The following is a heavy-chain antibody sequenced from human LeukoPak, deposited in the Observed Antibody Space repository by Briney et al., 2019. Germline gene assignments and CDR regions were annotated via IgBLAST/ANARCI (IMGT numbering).Heavy chain of an antibody. D-gene: IGHD4/OR15-4a*01. J-gene: IGHJ6*02. CDR3: ARDPPMTMGLYYYGMDV. V-gene: IGHV3-30-3*01. CDR1: GFTFSSYA. Sequence: PGRFLRLSCAASGFTFSSYAMHWVRQAPGKGLEWVAVISYDGSNKYYADSVKGRFTISRDNSKNTLYLQMNSLRAEDTAVYYCARDPPMTMGLYYYGMDVWGQGTTVTVSS. CDR2: ISYDGSNK.